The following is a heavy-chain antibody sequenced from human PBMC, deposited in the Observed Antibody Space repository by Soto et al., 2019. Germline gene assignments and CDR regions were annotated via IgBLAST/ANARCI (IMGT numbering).Heavy chain of an antibody. J-gene: IGHJ6*03. CDR1: GYTFTSYD. D-gene: IGHD3-3*01. CDR2: MNPNSGNT. Sequence: QVQLVQSGAEVKKPGASVKVSCKASGYTFTSYDINWVRQATGQGLEWMGWMNPNSGNTGYAQKFQGGVTMTRNTSISTAYMELSSLRSEDTAVYYCAQSARFLDYYYMDVWGKRTTVTVSS. CDR3: AQSARFLDYYYMDV. V-gene: IGHV1-8*01.